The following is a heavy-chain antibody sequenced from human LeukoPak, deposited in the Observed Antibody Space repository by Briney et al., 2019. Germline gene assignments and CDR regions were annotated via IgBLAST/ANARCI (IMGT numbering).Heavy chain of an antibody. CDR1: GFTVSSNY. J-gene: IGHJ4*02. CDR3: ATRAGSYGYYFVY. CDR2: IYSGGTT. D-gene: IGHD3-10*01. V-gene: IGHV3-53*01. Sequence: GGSLRHSCAASGFTVSSNYMSWVRQAPGKGLEWVSFIYSGGTTYYADSVKGRFTISRDNSKNTLYLQMNSLRAEDTAVYSCATRAGSYGYYFVYWGQGTLVTVSS.